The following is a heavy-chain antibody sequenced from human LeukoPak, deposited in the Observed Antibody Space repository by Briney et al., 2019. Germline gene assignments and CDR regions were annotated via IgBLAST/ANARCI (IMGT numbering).Heavy chain of an antibody. V-gene: IGHV5-51*01. CDR1: GYRFTSYW. D-gene: IGHD2-15*01. Sequence: HGESLQISCKGSGYRFTSYWIGWVRQMPGKGLEWMGIIYPGDSDTRYSPSFQGQVTISADKSISTAYLQWISLKASDTAMYYCARYCSGATCSAYSHGMDVWGQGTTVTVSS. J-gene: IGHJ6*02. CDR2: IYPGDSDT. CDR3: ARYCSGATCSAYSHGMDV.